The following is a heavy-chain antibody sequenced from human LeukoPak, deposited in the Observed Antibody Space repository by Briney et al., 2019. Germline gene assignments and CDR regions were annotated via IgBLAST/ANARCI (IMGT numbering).Heavy chain of an antibody. Sequence: GGSLRLSCAASGFTFSSYAMHWVRQAPGKGLEWVAVIWYDGSNKYYADSVKGRFTISRDNSKNTLYLQMNSLRVEDTAVYYCAKDPYSSGWYRFGYWGQGTLVTVSS. V-gene: IGHV3-33*06. CDR2: IWYDGSNK. CDR1: GFTFSSYA. J-gene: IGHJ4*02. D-gene: IGHD6-19*01. CDR3: AKDPYSSGWYRFGY.